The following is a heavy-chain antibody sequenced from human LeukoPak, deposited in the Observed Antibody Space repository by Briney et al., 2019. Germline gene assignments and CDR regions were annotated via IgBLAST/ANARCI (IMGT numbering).Heavy chain of an antibody. CDR1: GFTFSSYA. Sequence: PGGSLRPSCAAPGFTFSSYAMSWIRQAPGKGLEWVSAISGNGENTYYADSMKGRFTISRDNSKNILYLQMSSLRAEDTAIYYCTKKSPYGGRDSWGQGTLVTVSS. CDR3: TKKSPYGGRDS. J-gene: IGHJ4*02. CDR2: ISGNGENT. D-gene: IGHD4/OR15-4a*01. V-gene: IGHV3-23*01.